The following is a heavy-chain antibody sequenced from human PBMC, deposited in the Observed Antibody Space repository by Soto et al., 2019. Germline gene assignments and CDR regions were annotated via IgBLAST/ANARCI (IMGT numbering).Heavy chain of an antibody. D-gene: IGHD2-21*01. CDR1: GFMFNNSA. J-gene: IGHJ3*02. Sequence: EVELLESXGGLVQPGGSLRLSCKASGFMFNNSAMTWVRQAPGQGLQWVASVSDNGGSRGGTYYADSVKGRFTISRDNSKNTLYLQLDSLTGADTAVYYCARAKAVVIAALDIWGQGTMVTVSS. CDR3: ARAKAVVIAALDI. V-gene: IGHV3-23*01. CDR2: VSDNGGSRGGT.